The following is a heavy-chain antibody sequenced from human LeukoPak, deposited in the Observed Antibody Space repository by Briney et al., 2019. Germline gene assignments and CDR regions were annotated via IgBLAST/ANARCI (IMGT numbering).Heavy chain of an antibody. CDR2: IWYDGTNE. V-gene: IGHV3-33*01. CDR3: ARVPYCSGGRCSSWIDH. D-gene: IGHD2-15*01. Sequence: GRSLRLSCAASGFISSSYGMHWVRQAPGNGLESVALIWYDGTNEYNTDSVKGRFTISRANSKNTLYLQMNSLRAEDTAVYYCARVPYCSGGRCSSWIDHWGQGTLVTVSS. J-gene: IGHJ4*02. CDR1: GFISSSYG.